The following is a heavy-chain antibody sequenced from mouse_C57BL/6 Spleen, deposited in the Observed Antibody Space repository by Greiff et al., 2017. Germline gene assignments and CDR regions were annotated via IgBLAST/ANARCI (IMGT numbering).Heavy chain of an antibody. CDR2: IYPGDGDT. Sequence: VQLQQSGAELVKPGASVKISCKASGYAFSSYWMNWVKQRPGKGLEWIGQIYPGDGDTNYNGKFKGKATLTADKSSSTAYMQLSSLTYEDSAVYYCAPYGIYYAMDYWGQGTSVTVSS. CDR1: GYAFSSYW. CDR3: APYGIYYAMDY. D-gene: IGHD2-1*01. J-gene: IGHJ4*01. V-gene: IGHV1-80*01.